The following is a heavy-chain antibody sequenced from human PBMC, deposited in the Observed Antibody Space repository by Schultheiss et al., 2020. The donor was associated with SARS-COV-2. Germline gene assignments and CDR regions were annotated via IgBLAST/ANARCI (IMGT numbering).Heavy chain of an antibody. CDR3: ARNSLRYFDWLLSLLDY. CDR1: GFTFSSYS. J-gene: IGHJ4*02. V-gene: IGHV3-33*08. D-gene: IGHD3-9*01. Sequence: GGSLRLSCAASGFTFSSYSMNWVRQAPGKGLEWVAVIWYDGSNKYYADSVKGRFTISRDNSKNTLYLQMNSLRAEDTAVYYCARNSLRYFDWLLSLLDYWGQGTLVTVSS. CDR2: IWYDGSNK.